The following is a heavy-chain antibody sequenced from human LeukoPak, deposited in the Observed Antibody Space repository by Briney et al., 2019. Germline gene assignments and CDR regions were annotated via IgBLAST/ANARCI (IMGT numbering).Heavy chain of an antibody. CDR3: ARAPYRTYYYYYYGMDV. J-gene: IGHJ6*02. D-gene: IGHD1-14*01. CDR2: IYYSGST. V-gene: IGHV4-59*08. CDR1: GGSISSYY. Sequence: PSETLSLTCTVSGGSISSYYWSWIRQPPGKGLEWIGYIYYSGSTNYNPSLKSRVTISVDTSKNQFSLKLSSVTAADTAVYYCARAPYRTYYYYYYGMDVWGQGTTVTVSS.